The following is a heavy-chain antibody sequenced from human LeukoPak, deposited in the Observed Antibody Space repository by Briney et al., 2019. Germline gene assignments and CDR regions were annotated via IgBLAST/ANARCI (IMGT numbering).Heavy chain of an antibody. J-gene: IGHJ5*02. Sequence: PSQTPSLTCSVAGGSIRSGSSCWSWLRHPAGKGLEWIGRIYASGTTNHNPSLKSRVTISVDTSKNHFSLKLSSVTAADTALYYCARVDLYSYGSGYGWFDPWGQGTLVTVSS. D-gene: IGHD5-18*01. CDR1: GGSIRSGSSC. CDR3: ARVDLYSYGSGYGWFDP. V-gene: IGHV4-61*02. CDR2: IYASGTT.